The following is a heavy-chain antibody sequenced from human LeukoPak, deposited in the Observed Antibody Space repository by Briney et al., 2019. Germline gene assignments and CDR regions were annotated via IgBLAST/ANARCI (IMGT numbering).Heavy chain of an antibody. CDR3: AREWGPAAMAYTLN. V-gene: IGHV3-21*01. D-gene: IGHD2-2*01. Sequence: KPGGTLRLSCVVSGFTFSSYTMNWVRQAPGRGLEGVPSINSSCSYMFYADSVKGRFTISRDNAKNSLYLQMNSLRAEDTAVYYCAREWGPAAMAYTLNWGQGTLVTVSS. CDR2: INSSCSYM. CDR1: GFTFSSYT. J-gene: IGHJ4*02.